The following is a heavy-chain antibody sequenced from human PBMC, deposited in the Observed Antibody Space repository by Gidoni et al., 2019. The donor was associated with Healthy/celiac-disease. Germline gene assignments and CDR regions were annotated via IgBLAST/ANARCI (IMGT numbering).Heavy chain of an antibody. V-gene: IGHV1-69*01. CDR1: GATFSSYA. Sequence: QVQLVQSWSVVKKPGSSVKVSCKASGATFSSYAISWVRQAPGQGLEWMGGIIPIFGTANYAQKFQGRVTITADESTSTAYMELSSLRSEDTAVYYCASGDSSGYYYPVYYGMDVWGQGTTVTVSS. CDR2: IIPIFGTA. CDR3: ASGDSSGYYYPVYYGMDV. J-gene: IGHJ6*02. D-gene: IGHD3-22*01.